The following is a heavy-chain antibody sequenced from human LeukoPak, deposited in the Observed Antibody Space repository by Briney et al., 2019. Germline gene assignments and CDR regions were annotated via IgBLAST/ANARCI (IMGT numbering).Heavy chain of an antibody. Sequence: SETLYLTCTVSGGSISSYYWSWIRQPPGKGLEWIGYIYYSGSTNYNPSLKSRVTISVDTSKNQFSLKLSSVTAADTAVYYCARRPYSSSSHDYWGQGTLVTVSS. CDR3: ARRPYSSSSHDY. V-gene: IGHV4-59*01. CDR2: IYYSGST. CDR1: GGSISSYY. J-gene: IGHJ4*02. D-gene: IGHD6-13*01.